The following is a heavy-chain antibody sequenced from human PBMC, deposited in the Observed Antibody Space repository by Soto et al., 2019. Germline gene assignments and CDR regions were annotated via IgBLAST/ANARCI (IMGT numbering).Heavy chain of an antibody. CDR3: ARDSCSSTSCFD. D-gene: IGHD2-2*01. V-gene: IGHV3-21*01. Sequence: EVQLVESGGGLVKPGGSLRLSCAASGFTFSSYSMNWVRQAPGKGLEWVSSISSSTYYIYYADSVKGRFTISRDNAKNSLYLQMTSLRAEETAVYYCARDSCSSTSCFDWGQGTLVTVSS. CDR2: ISSSTYYI. J-gene: IGHJ4*02. CDR1: GFTFSSYS.